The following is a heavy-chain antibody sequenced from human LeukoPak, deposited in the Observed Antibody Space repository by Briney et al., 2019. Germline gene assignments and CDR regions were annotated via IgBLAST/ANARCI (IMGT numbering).Heavy chain of an antibody. CDR3: ARVSPVVVPAPDY. CDR2: ISSSGSTI. Sequence: GGSLRLSCAVSGFTFSDHYMSWIRQAPGKGLEWLSYISSSGSTISYADSVKGRFTIPRDNTKNSLYLQMGSLRAEDTAVYYCARVSPVVVPAPDYWGQGTLVTVSS. V-gene: IGHV3-11*04. D-gene: IGHD2-2*01. J-gene: IGHJ4*02. CDR1: GFTFSDHY.